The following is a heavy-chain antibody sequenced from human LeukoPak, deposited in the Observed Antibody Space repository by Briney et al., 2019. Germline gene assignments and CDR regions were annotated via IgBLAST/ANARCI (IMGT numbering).Heavy chain of an antibody. CDR1: GYTFTGYY. D-gene: IGHD4-17*01. V-gene: IGHV1-2*02. CDR2: INPNSGGT. J-gene: IGHJ4*02. Sequence: GASVKVSCKASGYTFTGYYMHWVRQAPGQGLEWMGWINPNSGGTNYAQKFQGRATMTRDTSISTAYMELSRLRSDDTAVYYCARDWHDYGDYAGDYWGQGTLVTVSS. CDR3: ARDWHDYGDYAGDY.